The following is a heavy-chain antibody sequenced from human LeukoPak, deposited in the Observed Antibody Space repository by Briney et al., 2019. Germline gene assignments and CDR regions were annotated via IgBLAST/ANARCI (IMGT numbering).Heavy chain of an antibody. CDR1: GGSFSGYY. CDR3: ARRWYSSGWYEGYNWFDP. J-gene: IGHJ5*02. CDR2: IDHSGST. D-gene: IGHD6-19*01. V-gene: IGHV4-34*01. Sequence: SETLSLTCAVYGGSFSGYYWSWIRRPPGKGLEWIGEIDHSGSTNYNPSLKSRVAISVDTSKNQFSLKLSSVTAADTAVYYCARRWYSSGWYEGYNWFDPWGQGTLVTVSS.